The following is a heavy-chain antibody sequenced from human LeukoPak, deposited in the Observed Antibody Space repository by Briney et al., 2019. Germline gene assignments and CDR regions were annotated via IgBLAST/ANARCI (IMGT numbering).Heavy chain of an antibody. CDR3: ARGSAVTASNFDF. J-gene: IGHJ4*02. D-gene: IGHD4-11*01. CDR2: IKQDESEK. CDR1: GFTFSNYW. Sequence: PGGSLRLSCVVSGFTFSNYWMSWVRQAPGKGLEWVANIKQDESEKYYVDSVKGRFTTSRDNAKNSLYLQMNSLRAEDTAVYYCARGSAVTASNFDFWGQGTLVTVSS. V-gene: IGHV3-7*01.